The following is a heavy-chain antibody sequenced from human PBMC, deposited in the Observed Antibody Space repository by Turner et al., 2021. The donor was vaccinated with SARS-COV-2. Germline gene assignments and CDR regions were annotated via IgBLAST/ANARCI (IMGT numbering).Heavy chain of an antibody. D-gene: IGHD6-13*01. CDR1: GLTVNSNY. V-gene: IGHV3-66*01. CDR2: IYSGCST. Sequence: EVQLVESGGGLVQPGGSLRLSCAASGLTVNSNYMGWGRQAAGEGLEWVSVIYSGCSTYYADSVKGRFTNSRNNSKNTMYLQMDSLRAEDKGVYYCAREAAAGNFHGWFDPWGQGTLVTVSS. J-gene: IGHJ5*02. CDR3: AREAAAGNFHGWFDP.